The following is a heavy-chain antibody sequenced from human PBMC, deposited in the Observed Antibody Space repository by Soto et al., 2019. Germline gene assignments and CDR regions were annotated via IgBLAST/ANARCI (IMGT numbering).Heavy chain of an antibody. Sequence: QVQLLESGGGVVQPGRSLGLSCAASGFRLSNYAMHWVRQAPGKGLEWVAVIWYDGSNKYYAESVKGRFTISRDNSKNSLYLQVNTLRAEDTAVYFCARGGYCTTTGCPAPFYVMDVWGRGTTVTVSS. J-gene: IGHJ6*02. CDR1: GFRLSNYA. V-gene: IGHV3-33*01. D-gene: IGHD3-3*01. CDR3: ARGGYCTTTGCPAPFYVMDV. CDR2: IWYDGSNK.